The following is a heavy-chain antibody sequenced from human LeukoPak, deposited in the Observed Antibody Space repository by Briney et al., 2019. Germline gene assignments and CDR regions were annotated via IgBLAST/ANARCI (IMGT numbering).Heavy chain of an antibody. Sequence: PGGSLRLSCAASGFTFSSYAMSWVRQAPGKGLEWVSAISGSGGSTYHADSVKGRFTISRDNSKNTLYLQMNSLRAEDTAVYYCAKDGVGYYGSGSYTNWGQGTLVTVSS. CDR3: AKDGVGYYGSGSYTN. CDR1: GFTFSSYA. CDR2: ISGSGGST. D-gene: IGHD3-10*01. J-gene: IGHJ4*02. V-gene: IGHV3-23*01.